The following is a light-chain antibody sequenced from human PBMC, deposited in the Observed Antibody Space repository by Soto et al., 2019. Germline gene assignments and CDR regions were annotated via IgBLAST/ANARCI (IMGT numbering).Light chain of an antibody. J-gene: IGLJ1*01. Sequence: QSALTQPRSVSGSPGQSVTISCTGTSSDVGGYNYVSWYPQHPGKAPELMVYDVTKRPSGVPDRFSGSKSGNTASLTISGLQAEDEADYYCCSYVGTYTYTFGTGTKVTVL. CDR1: SSDVGGYNY. CDR3: CSYVGTYTYT. V-gene: IGLV2-11*01. CDR2: DVT.